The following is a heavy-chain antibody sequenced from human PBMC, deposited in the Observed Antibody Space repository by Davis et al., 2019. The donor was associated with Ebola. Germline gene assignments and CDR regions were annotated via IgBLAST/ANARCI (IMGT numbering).Heavy chain of an antibody. V-gene: IGHV3-74*01. D-gene: IGHD4-11*01. CDR3: ARDSDDYSFDY. Sequence: GESLKISCAASGFTFSSYGMHWVRQAPGKGLVWVSRINSDGSSTSYADSVKGRFTISRDNAKNTLYLQMNSLRPEDTAVYYCARDSDDYSFDYWGQGTLVTVSS. CDR2: INSDGSST. J-gene: IGHJ4*02. CDR1: GFTFSSYG.